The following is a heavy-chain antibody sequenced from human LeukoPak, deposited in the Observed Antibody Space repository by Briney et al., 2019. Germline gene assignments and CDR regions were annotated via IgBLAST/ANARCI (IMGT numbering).Heavy chain of an antibody. CDR2: FDPEDGET. CDR3: ATGYGPMVQGVIIYY. D-gene: IGHD3-10*01. V-gene: IGHV1-24*01. J-gene: IGHJ4*02. Sequence: ASVKFSCKVSGYTLTELSMHWVRQAPGKGLEWMGGFDPEDGETIYAQKFKGRVTMTEDTSTDTAYMELSSLRSEDTAVYYCATGYGPMVQGVIIYYWGQGTLVTISS. CDR1: GYTLTELS.